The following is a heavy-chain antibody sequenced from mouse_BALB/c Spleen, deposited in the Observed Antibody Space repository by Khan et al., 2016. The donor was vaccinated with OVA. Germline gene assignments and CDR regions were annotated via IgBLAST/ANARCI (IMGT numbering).Heavy chain of an antibody. CDR1: GYTFSSYW. V-gene: IGHV1-9*01. J-gene: IGHJ2*01. D-gene: IGHD2-3*01. Sequence: VQLQESGAELMKPGASVKISCKATGYTFSSYWIEWVKQRPGHGLEWIGEILPGSGSTNYNEKFKGKATFTADTFSNTAYMQLSSLTSEDSAVCYYARDGSPNYFDYWGQGTTLTVSS. CDR3: ARDGSPNYFDY. CDR2: ILPGSGST.